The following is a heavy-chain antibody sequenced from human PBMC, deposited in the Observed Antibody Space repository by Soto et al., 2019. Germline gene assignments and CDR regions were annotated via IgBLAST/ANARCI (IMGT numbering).Heavy chain of an antibody. J-gene: IGHJ6*02. CDR2: ISSRSDI. Sequence: PGGSLRLSCVDSGFTFSTYSINWVRQAPGKGLEWVSSISSRSDIYYADSVKGRFTIPRDNAKNSVSLQMNSLRAEDTAVYYCAREYTAWPLAYGLDVWGQGTTVTVSS. CDR1: GFTFSTYS. D-gene: IGHD2-2*02. V-gene: IGHV3-21*01. CDR3: AREYTAWPLAYGLDV.